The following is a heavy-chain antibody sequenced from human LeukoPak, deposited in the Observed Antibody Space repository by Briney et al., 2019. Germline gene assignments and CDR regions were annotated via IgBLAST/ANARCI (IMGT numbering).Heavy chain of an antibody. D-gene: IGHD5-18*01. CDR3: AKAGYSYGIPFFDY. Sequence: GGSLRLSCAASGFTFSDFAMSWVRQAPGKGLAWVSIISRSAITTYHADSVKGRFTISRDNSKNTLYLQMNSLRADDTAVYYCAKAGYSYGIPFFDYWGQGTLVTVSS. J-gene: IGHJ4*02. CDR2: ISRSAITT. V-gene: IGHV3-23*01. CDR1: GFTFSDFA.